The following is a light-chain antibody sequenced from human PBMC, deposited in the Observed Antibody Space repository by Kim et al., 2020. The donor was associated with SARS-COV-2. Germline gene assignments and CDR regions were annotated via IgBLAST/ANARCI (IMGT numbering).Light chain of an antibody. Sequence: QSLTIACTGTISDVVGYNYVSWYQQHPGKAPKLMIYDVSNQPSGVSNRFSGSKSGNTASLTISGLQSEDEADYYCSSYTSSSTLVVFGGGTQLTVL. CDR2: DVS. CDR3: SSYTSSSTLVV. CDR1: ISDVVGYNY. J-gene: IGLJ3*02. V-gene: IGLV2-14*03.